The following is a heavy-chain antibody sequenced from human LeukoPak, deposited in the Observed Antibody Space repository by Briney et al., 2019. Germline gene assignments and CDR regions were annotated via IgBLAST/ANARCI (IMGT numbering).Heavy chain of an antibody. D-gene: IGHD3-3*01. J-gene: IGHJ4*02. CDR3: ARGNTIFGVVINALDY. CDR1: GFTFSNCA. CDR2: ISGSGSST. Sequence: GGSLRLSCAASGFTFSNCAMSWVRQAPEKGLEWVSGISGSGSSTYYADSVKGRFTISRDNSENTLSLQMNSLRAEDTAVYYCARGNTIFGVVINALDYWGQGTLVTVSS. V-gene: IGHV3-23*01.